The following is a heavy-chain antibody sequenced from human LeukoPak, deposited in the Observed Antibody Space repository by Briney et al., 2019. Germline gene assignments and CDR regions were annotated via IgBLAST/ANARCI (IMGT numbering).Heavy chain of an antibody. D-gene: IGHD3-22*01. J-gene: IGHJ3*02. CDR2: IIPIFGTA. Sequence: ASVKVSCKASGGTFSSYAISRVRQAPGQGLEWMGGIIPIFGTANYAQKFQGRVTITADESTSTAYMELSSLRSEDTAVYYCARVAVNNYYDSSGYLAFDIWGQGTMVTVSS. CDR3: ARVAVNNYYDSSGYLAFDI. V-gene: IGHV1-69*13. CDR1: GGTFSSYA.